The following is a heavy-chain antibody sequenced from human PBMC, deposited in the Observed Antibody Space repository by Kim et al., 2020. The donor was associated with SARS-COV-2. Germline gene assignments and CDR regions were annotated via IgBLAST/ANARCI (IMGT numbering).Heavy chain of an antibody. V-gene: IGHV3-53*01. Sequence: GGSLRLSCAASGFTVSSNYMSWVRQAPGKGLEWVSVIYSGGSTYYADSVKGRFTISRDNSKNTLYLQMNSLRAEDTAVYYCARPLKGGYCSSTSCYKDYYYGMDVWGQGTTVTVSS. CDR2: IYSGGST. CDR3: ARPLKGGYCSSTSCYKDYYYGMDV. J-gene: IGHJ6*02. CDR1: GFTVSSNY. D-gene: IGHD2-2*02.